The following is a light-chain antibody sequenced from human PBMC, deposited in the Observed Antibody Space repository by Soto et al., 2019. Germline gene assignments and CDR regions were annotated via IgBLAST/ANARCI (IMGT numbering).Light chain of an antibody. V-gene: IGKV3-20*01. Sequence: IVLTQSPGTLSLSPGERATLSCRASQSVTTQLAWYQQKPGQAPRLIIHGASSRATGVPDRITGSGSGTDFTLSISRLEPEDFAVYYCQQYGGSSWTFGQGTKVGIK. J-gene: IGKJ1*01. CDR3: QQYGGSSWT. CDR1: QSVTTQ. CDR2: GAS.